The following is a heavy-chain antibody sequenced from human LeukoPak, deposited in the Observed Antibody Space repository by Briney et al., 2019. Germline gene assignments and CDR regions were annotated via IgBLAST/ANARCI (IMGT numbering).Heavy chain of an antibody. CDR1: GFAFSSFA. Sequence: GGSLRLSCAASGFAFSSFAMNWVRQAPGEGLECVSAISNSGVSTNYADSVKGRFTISRDNSKNTLYLQMNSLRAEDTAVYYCAKAITIFGVLTPSDDWGQGTLVTVSS. V-gene: IGHV3-23*01. J-gene: IGHJ4*02. D-gene: IGHD3-3*01. CDR3: AKAITIFGVLTPSDD. CDR2: ISNSGVST.